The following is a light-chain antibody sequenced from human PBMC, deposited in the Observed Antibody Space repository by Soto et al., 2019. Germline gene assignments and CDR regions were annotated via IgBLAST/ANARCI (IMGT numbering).Light chain of an antibody. Sequence: AIQMTQSPSSLSASVGDRVTITCRASQGIRNDLGWFQQKPGKAPKLPIYGASSLQSGVPSRLIGNGSGTDFTLTISSLQPEDFATYYCLQDYIYPYTFGQGTKLEIK. CDR1: QGIRND. CDR2: GAS. CDR3: LQDYIYPYT. V-gene: IGKV1-6*01. J-gene: IGKJ2*01.